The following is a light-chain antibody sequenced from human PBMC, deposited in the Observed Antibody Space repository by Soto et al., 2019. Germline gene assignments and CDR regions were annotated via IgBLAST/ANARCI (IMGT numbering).Light chain of an antibody. CDR2: GAS. J-gene: IGKJ5*01. CDR3: QQYNSWPPIT. CDR1: QNISVY. V-gene: IGKV3-15*01. Sequence: EIVLTQSPATLSLSPGERATLSCRASQNISVYLAWYRQKPGQAPRLLIYGASTRATGIPDRFSGSGSGTEFTLTISSLQSEDFAVYYCQQYNSWPPITFGQGTRLEN.